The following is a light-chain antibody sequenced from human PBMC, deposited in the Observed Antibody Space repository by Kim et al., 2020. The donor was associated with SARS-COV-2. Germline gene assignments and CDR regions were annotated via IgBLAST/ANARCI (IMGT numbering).Light chain of an antibody. Sequence: SPGERATLSCRASQSVSSSYLAWYQQKLGQAPRLLVYGASSRATGIPDRFSGSGSGTDFTLAISRLEPEDFAVYYCQQYGSSPLTLGGGTKVDIK. CDR2: GAS. V-gene: IGKV3-20*01. CDR1: QSVSSSY. CDR3: QQYGSSPLT. J-gene: IGKJ4*01.